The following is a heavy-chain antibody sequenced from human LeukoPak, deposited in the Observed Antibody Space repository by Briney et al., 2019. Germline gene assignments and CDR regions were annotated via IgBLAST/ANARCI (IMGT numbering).Heavy chain of an antibody. J-gene: IGHJ6*02. CDR3: ARDASVGGMDV. CDR2: IYYSGNT. Sequence: SETLSLTCTVSGGSISSYYWSWLRQPPGKGLEWIGYIYYSGNTNYNPSLKSRVTISVDTSTNQFSLKLSSVTAADTAVYYCARDASVGGMDVWGQGTTVTVSS. V-gene: IGHV4-59*01. CDR1: GGSISSYY.